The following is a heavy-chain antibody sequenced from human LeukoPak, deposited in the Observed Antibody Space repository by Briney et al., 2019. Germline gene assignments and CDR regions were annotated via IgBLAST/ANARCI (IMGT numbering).Heavy chain of an antibody. CDR2: MYSSGST. J-gene: IGHJ4*02. CDR1: GGSISNYY. V-gene: IGHV4-59*12. D-gene: IGHD5-12*01. CDR3: ARSGSGYLRYYFDY. Sequence: SGILSLTCAVSGGSISNYYWSWIRQPPGKGLEWIGSMYSSGSTYYNPSLKSRVTISVDTSKNQFSLKLSSVTAADTAVYYCARSGSGYLRYYFDYWGQGTLVTVSS.